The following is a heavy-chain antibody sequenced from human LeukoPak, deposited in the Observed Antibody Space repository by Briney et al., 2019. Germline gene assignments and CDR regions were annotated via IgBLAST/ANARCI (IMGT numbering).Heavy chain of an antibody. V-gene: IGHV3-7*05. D-gene: IGHD6-19*01. CDR2: IKEDGSER. J-gene: IGHJ4*02. CDR1: GFTFTRYW. Sequence: GGSLRLSCAASGFTFTRYWMSWVRQAPGKGLEWVASIKEDGSERHYVDSVKGRFTISRDNAKNLLYMQMNSLRAEDTAVYYCARGLVGSGCYFDYWGQGTLVIVSS. CDR3: ARGLVGSGCYFDY.